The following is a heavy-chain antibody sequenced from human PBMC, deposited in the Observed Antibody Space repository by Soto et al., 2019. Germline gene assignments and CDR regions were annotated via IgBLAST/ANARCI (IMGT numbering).Heavy chain of an antibody. J-gene: IGHJ4*02. CDR3: ARSVRFLEWLIDY. Sequence: GGSLRLSCAASGFTFSSYWMSWVRQAPGKGLEWVANIKQDGSEKYYVDSVKGRFTISRDNAKNSLYLQMNSLRAEDTSVYYCARSVRFLEWLIDYWGQGTLVTVSS. V-gene: IGHV3-7*01. D-gene: IGHD3-3*01. CDR2: IKQDGSEK. CDR1: GFTFSSYW.